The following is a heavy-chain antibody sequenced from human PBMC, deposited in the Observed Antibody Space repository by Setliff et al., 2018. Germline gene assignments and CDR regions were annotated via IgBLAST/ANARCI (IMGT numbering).Heavy chain of an antibody. CDR3: AREVGTSTSSDAFDV. V-gene: IGHV4-30-4*08. Sequence: TSETLSLTCTVSGDSISSGDYFWSRIRQPPGKGLEWIAYIYHSGSAYYNPSLKSRVTMSVDTSKNQFSLHLTSVTAADTAVYYCAREVGTSTSSDAFDVWGQGMMVTVSS. CDR1: GDSISSGDYF. J-gene: IGHJ3*01. D-gene: IGHD1-26*01. CDR2: IYHSGSA.